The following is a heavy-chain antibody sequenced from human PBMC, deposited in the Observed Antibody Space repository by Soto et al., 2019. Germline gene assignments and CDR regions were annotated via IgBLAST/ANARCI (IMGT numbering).Heavy chain of an antibody. V-gene: IGHV3-48*02. CDR3: ARGGTYSSSWSLYYYDSSGPDGAFDI. CDR1: GFTFSSYS. CDR2: ISSSSSTI. D-gene: IGHD3-22*01. Sequence: GGSLRLSCAASGFTFSSYSMNWVRQAPGRGLEWVSYISSSSSTIYYADSVKGRFTIFRDNAKNSLYLQMNSLRDEDTAVYYCARGGTYSSSWSLYYYDSSGPDGAFDIWGQGTMVTVSS. J-gene: IGHJ3*02.